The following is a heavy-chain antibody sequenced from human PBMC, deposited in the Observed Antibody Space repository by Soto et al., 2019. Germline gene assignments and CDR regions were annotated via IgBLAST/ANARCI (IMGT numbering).Heavy chain of an antibody. CDR1: GFSLRTSGMC. V-gene: IGHV2-70*11. CDR2: IDWDDDK. D-gene: IGHD6-19*01. J-gene: IGHJ6*03. CDR3: ARTSSPGYISERYPDLDYYMDV. Sequence: VSGGMLVNPTQTLTLTCPLSGFSLRTSGMCVSWIRQPPGKALEWLARIDWDDDKYYSTSLKTRLTISKDTSKNQVVLTMTNMDPVDTDTYYCARTSSPGYISERYPDLDYYMDVWGKGTTVTVSS.